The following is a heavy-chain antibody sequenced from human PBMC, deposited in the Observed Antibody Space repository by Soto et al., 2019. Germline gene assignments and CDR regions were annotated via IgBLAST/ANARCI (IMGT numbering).Heavy chain of an antibody. Sequence: ASVKVSCKASGYTFTGYYMHWVRQAPGQGLEWMGWINPNSGGTNYAQKFQGWVTMTRGTSISTAYMELSRLRSDDTAVYYCARDGRYCSSSSCPRGNNWFDPWGQGTLVTSPQ. CDR2: INPNSGGT. J-gene: IGHJ5*02. CDR3: ARDGRYCSSSSCPRGNNWFDP. CDR1: GYTFTGYY. V-gene: IGHV1-2*04. D-gene: IGHD2-2*01.